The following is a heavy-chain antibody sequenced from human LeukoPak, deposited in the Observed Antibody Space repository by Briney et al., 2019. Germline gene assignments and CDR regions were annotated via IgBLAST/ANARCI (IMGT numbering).Heavy chain of an antibody. CDR1: GGSISSGSYY. CDR3: ARHSSGWYGGNAFDI. Sequence: PSETLSLTCTVSGGSISSGSYYWSWIRQPAGKGLEWIGRFYASGTTNTSPSLKSRVTMSVDTSKNQFSLKLSSVTAADTAVYYCARHSSGWYGGNAFDIWGQGTMVTVSS. J-gene: IGHJ3*02. V-gene: IGHV4-61*02. CDR2: FYASGTT. D-gene: IGHD6-19*01.